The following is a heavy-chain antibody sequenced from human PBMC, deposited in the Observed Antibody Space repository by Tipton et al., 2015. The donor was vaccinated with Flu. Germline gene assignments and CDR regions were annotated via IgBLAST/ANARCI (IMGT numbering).Heavy chain of an antibody. CDR2: VYHTGDA. CDR3: AREVADYGDFPLFDS. D-gene: IGHD4-17*01. J-gene: IGHJ4*02. Sequence: TLSLTCSVSGGSISSGTYCWTWIRQHPGKGLEWIGYVYHTGDAFYNPSLKGRVAISLDTSKNKFSLKLSSVTAADTATYYCAREVADYGDFPLFDSWGQGTLVTVSS. CDR1: GGSISSGTYC. V-gene: IGHV4-31*03.